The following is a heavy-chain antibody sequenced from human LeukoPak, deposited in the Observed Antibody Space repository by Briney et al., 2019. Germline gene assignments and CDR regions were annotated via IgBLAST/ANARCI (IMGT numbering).Heavy chain of an antibody. Sequence: SETLSLTCAVYGGSFSGYYWSWIRQPPGKGLEWIGEINHSGSTNYNPSLKSRVTISVDTSKNQFSLKLSSVTAVDTAVYYCARRDGYSRTYFDYWGQGTLVTVSS. CDR1: GGSFSGYY. D-gene: IGHD5-24*01. V-gene: IGHV4-34*01. CDR3: ARRDGYSRTYFDY. J-gene: IGHJ4*02. CDR2: INHSGST.